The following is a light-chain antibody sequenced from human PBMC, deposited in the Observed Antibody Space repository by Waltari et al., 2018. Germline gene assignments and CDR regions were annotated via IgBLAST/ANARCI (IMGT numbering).Light chain of an antibody. CDR1: QSLVDSDGNTY. Sequence: DVVMTQSPLSLPVTLGQPASISCRSSQSLVDSDGNTYLNWFQQRPGQSPRRLIYEVSDRDSGVPDRFSGSGSGTDFTLKISRVEAEDLGIYSCMQGTHWPITFGQGTRLEIK. V-gene: IGKV2-30*01. CDR2: EVS. J-gene: IGKJ5*01. CDR3: MQGTHWPIT.